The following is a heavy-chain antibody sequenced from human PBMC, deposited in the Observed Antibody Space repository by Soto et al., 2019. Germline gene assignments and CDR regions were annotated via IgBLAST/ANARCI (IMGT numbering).Heavy chain of an antibody. CDR2: ISSSSSTI. V-gene: IGHV3-48*01. CDR3: ARDELVMITFGGVIVGAFDI. Sequence: GGSLRLSCAASGFTFSSYSMNWVRQAPGKGLEWVSYISSSSSTIYYADSVKGRFTISRDNAKNSLYLQMNSLRAEDTAVYYCARDELVMITFGGVIVGAFDIWGQGTMVTVSS. J-gene: IGHJ3*02. D-gene: IGHD3-16*02. CDR1: GFTFSSYS.